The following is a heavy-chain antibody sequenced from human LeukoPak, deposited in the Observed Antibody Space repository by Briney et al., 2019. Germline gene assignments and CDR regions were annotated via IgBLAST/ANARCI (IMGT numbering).Heavy chain of an antibody. D-gene: IGHD5/OR15-5a*01. CDR2: IYTSGST. CDR3: ARRALRTAFDY. V-gene: IGHV4-4*09. Sequence: SETLSLTCTVSGGSISSYYWSWIRQPPGKGLEWIGYIYTSGSTNYNPSLKSRVTISVDTSKNQFSLKLSSVTAADTAVNYCARRALRTAFDYWGQGTLVTVSS. J-gene: IGHJ4*02. CDR1: GGSISSYY.